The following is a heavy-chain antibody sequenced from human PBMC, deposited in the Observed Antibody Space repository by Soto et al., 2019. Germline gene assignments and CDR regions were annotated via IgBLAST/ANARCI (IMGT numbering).Heavy chain of an antibody. CDR2: INHSGST. D-gene: IGHD3-10*01. V-gene: IGHV4-34*01. CDR1: GGSFRGYY. CDR3: ARGRRITMVRGVRSFDY. J-gene: IGHJ4*02. Sequence: QVQLQQWGAGLLKPSETLSLTCAVYGGSFRGYYWSWIRQPPGKGLEWIGEINHSGSTNYNPSLKSRVTIAVDTSKNQCCLKLGSVTAADTAVYYCARGRRITMVRGVRSFDYWGQGTLVTVSS.